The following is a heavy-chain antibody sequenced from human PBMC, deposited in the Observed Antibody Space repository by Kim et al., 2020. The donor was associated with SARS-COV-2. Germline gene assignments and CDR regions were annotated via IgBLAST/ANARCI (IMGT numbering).Heavy chain of an antibody. Sequence: GGSLRLSCAASGFTFSSYGMHWVRQAPGKGLEWVAVISYDGSNKYYADSVKGRFTISRDNSKNTLYLQMNSLRAEDTAVYYCAKDGRYDYYYGMDVWGQGTTVTVSS. CDR2: ISYDGSNK. V-gene: IGHV3-30*18. D-gene: IGHD1-20*01. CDR3: AKDGRYDYYYGMDV. CDR1: GFTFSSYG. J-gene: IGHJ6*02.